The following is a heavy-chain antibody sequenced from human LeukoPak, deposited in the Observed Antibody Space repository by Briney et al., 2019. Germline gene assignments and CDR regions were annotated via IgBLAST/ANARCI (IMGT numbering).Heavy chain of an antibody. CDR1: GGSISSYY. CDR2: IYYSGST. CDR3: ARVTGYVMEDYFDY. V-gene: IGHV4-59*01. J-gene: IGHJ4*02. Sequence: TSETLSLTCTVSGGSISSYYWSWIRQPPGKGLEWIGYIYYSGSTNYNPSLRSRVTISVDTSKNQFSLRLSSVTAADTAVYYCARVTGYVMEDYFDYWGQGTLVTVSS. D-gene: IGHD6-13*01.